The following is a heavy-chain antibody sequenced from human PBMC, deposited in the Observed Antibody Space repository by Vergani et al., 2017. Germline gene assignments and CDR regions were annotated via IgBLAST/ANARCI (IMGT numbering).Heavy chain of an antibody. CDR3: ARGRPPYSSSIGMDV. D-gene: IGHD6-13*01. J-gene: IGHJ6*02. CDR2: ISGSGSST. V-gene: IGHV3-23*01. CDR1: GFTFSSYA. Sequence: EVQLLESGGGLVQPGGSLRLSCAASGFTFSSYAMSWVRQAPGKGLEWVSTISGSGSSTYYADSVKGRFTISRDNSKNTLYLQMNSLRAEDTAVYYCARGRPPYSSSIGMDVWGQGTTVTVSS.